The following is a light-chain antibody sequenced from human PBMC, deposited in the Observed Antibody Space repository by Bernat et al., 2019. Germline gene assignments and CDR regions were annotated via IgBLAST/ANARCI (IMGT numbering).Light chain of an antibody. V-gene: IGKV1-9*01. Sequence: DIQLTQSPPFLSASVGDRVTITCRASQAIGTYLAWYQQKPGKAPNLLIYGASTLQTGVPSRFSGSGSGTELTLTISSLQPEDAAAYYCQQLNSFPITFGQGTRLEIK. J-gene: IGKJ5*01. CDR3: QQLNSFPIT. CDR2: GAS. CDR1: QAIGTY.